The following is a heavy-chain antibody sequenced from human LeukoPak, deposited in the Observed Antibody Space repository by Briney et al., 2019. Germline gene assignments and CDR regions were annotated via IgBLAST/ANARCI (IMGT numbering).Heavy chain of an antibody. CDR3: AKEGVVIIIGANFDY. V-gene: IGHV3-23*01. CDR2: ISGSGGST. D-gene: IGHD3-3*01. CDR1: GFTFSSYA. Sequence: GGSLRLSCAASGFTFSSYAMSWVRQAPGKGLEWVSAISGSGGSTSYADSVKGRFTISRDNSKNTLYLQMNSLRAEDTAVYYCAKEGVVIIIGANFDYWGQGTLVTVSS. J-gene: IGHJ4*02.